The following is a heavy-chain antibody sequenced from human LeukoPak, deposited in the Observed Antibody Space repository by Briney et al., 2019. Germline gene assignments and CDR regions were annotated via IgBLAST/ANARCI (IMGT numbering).Heavy chain of an antibody. D-gene: IGHD5-18*01. CDR3: AKEGDTALDY. Sequence: GRSLRLSCAASGFTFSNYGMNWVRQAPGKGLEWVALISYDGRNKYYADSVKGRFTTSRDNSKNTLYLQMNSLRAEDTAVYYCAKEGDTALDYWGQGTLVTVSS. CDR2: ISYDGRNK. J-gene: IGHJ4*02. CDR1: GFTFSNYG. V-gene: IGHV3-30*18.